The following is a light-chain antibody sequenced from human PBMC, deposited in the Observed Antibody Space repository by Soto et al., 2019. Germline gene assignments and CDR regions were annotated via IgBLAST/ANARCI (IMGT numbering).Light chain of an antibody. CDR3: QQRSNWPPYT. V-gene: IGKV3-11*01. CDR2: DAS. Sequence: ETVLTQSPATLSLSPGERATLSCRASQSVHTYLAWYQQKAGQAPRLLIYDASNRATGIPARFSGSGSGTDFTLIISSLEPEDCAVYYCQQRSNWPPYTFGQGTKLEIK. CDR1: QSVHTY. J-gene: IGKJ2*01.